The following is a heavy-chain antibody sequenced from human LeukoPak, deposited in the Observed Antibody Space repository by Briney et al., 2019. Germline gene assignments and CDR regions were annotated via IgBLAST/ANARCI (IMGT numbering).Heavy chain of an antibody. D-gene: IGHD3-16*01. CDR2: MNPKSGNT. CDR3: ARTAGDFDY. V-gene: IGHV1-8*01. Sequence: ASVKVSCKASGYTFTTYDINWVRQATGQGLEWMGWMNPKSGNTGYAQKFQDRVTMTRDTYISTAYIELSSLISDDTAMYYCARTAGDFDYWGQGTLVTVSS. CDR1: GYTFTTYD. J-gene: IGHJ4*02.